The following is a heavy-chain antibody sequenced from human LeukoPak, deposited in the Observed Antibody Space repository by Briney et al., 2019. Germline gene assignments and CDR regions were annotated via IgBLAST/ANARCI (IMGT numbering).Heavy chain of an antibody. V-gene: IGHV4-61*02. CDR2: IYTSGST. J-gene: IGHJ4*02. CDR3: AKGYFDY. Sequence: SQTLSLTCTVSGGSISSGSYYWRWIRQPAGKGLEWIGRIYTSGSTNYNPSLQSRVTISVDTSKNQFSLKLSSVTAADTAVYYCAKGYFDYWGQGTLVTVSS. CDR1: GGSISSGSYY.